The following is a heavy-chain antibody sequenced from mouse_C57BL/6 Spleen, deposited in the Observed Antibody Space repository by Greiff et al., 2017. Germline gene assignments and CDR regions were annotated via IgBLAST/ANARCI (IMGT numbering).Heavy chain of an antibody. CDR1: GFTFSDYG. CDR3: ARPGITTWGFDY. Sequence: EVKLMESGGGLVKPGGSLKLSCAASGFTFSDYGLHWVRQAPAKGLEWVAYISSGSSTIYYADTVKGRFTISRDNAKNTLFLQMTSLRSEDTAMYYCARPGITTWGFDYWGQGTTLTVAS. V-gene: IGHV5-17*01. D-gene: IGHD2-4*01. J-gene: IGHJ2*01. CDR2: ISSGSSTI.